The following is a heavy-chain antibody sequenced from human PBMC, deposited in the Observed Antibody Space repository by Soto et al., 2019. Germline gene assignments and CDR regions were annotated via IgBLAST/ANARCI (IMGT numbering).Heavy chain of an antibody. J-gene: IGHJ4*02. V-gene: IGHV2-5*02. D-gene: IGHD6-19*01. Sequence: SGPTLVKPTQTLTLTCTFSGFSLSTSGVGVGWIRQPPGKALEWLALIYWDDDKRYSPSLKSMLTITKDTSKNQVVLTTTNMDPVDTATSSCAHGGSSGVYDYWGQGNLVTVS. CDR1: GFSLSTSGVG. CDR2: IYWDDDK. CDR3: AHGGSSGVYDY.